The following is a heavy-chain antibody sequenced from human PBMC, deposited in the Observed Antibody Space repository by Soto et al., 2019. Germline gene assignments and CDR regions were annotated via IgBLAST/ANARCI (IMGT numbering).Heavy chain of an antibody. CDR3: ARDASANWYFDWSCDL. CDR2: IANDASSE. V-gene: IGHV3-30-3*01. CDR1: GFTFSNSP. J-gene: IGHJ2*01. Sequence: QVQLVESGGGVVQSGGSLRLSCAASGFTFSNSPMHWLRQAPGKGLEWVAIIANDASSEHYADSVKGRFTISRDNAENTLYLQMNSLRSEDTALYYCARDASANWYFDWSCDLWGRGTLVTVSS. D-gene: IGHD1-7*01.